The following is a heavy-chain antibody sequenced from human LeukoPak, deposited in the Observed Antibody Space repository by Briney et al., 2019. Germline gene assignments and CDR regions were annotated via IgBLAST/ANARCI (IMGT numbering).Heavy chain of an antibody. V-gene: IGHV4-34*01. Sequence: SETLSLTCAVYGGSFSGYYWSWIRQPPGKGLEWIGEINHSGSTNYNPSLKSRVTISVDTSKNQFSLKLSSVTAADTAVYYCARARDNYYYYYGMDVWGQGTTVTVSS. CDR3: ARARDNYYYYYGMDV. CDR2: INHSGST. CDR1: GGSFSGYY. J-gene: IGHJ6*02.